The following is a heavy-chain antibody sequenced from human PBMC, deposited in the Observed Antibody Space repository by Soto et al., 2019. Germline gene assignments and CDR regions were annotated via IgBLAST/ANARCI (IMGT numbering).Heavy chain of an antibody. D-gene: IGHD3-22*01. CDR2: ISYDGSNK. CDR3: AKVFRIVVANDAFDI. V-gene: IGHV3-30*18. CDR1: GFTFSSYG. J-gene: IGHJ3*02. Sequence: GGSLRLSCAASGFTFSSYGMHWVRQAPGKGLEWVAVISYDGSNKYYADSVKGRFTISRDNSKNTLYLQMNSLRAEDTAVYYCAKVFRIVVANDAFDIWGQGTMVTVSS.